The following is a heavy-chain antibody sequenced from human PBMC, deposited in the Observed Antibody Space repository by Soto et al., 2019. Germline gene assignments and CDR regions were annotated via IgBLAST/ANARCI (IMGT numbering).Heavy chain of an antibody. CDR1: GFTFSSYW. CDR3: AREEWELPDAFDI. D-gene: IGHD1-26*01. Sequence: SLRLSCAASGFTFSSYWMSWVRQAPGKGLEWVANIKQDGSEKYYVDSVKGRFTISRDNAKNSLYLQMNSLRAEDTAVYYCAREEWELPDAFDIWGQGTMVTVSS. J-gene: IGHJ3*02. CDR2: IKQDGSEK. V-gene: IGHV3-7*03.